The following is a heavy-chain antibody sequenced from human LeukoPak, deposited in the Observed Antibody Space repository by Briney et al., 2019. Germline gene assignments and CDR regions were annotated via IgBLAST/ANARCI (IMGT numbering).Heavy chain of an antibody. Sequence: GASVKVSCKASGYTFTSYYMHWVRQAPGQGLEWMGIINPSGGSTIYAQKFKGRVTMTRDTSTSTVYMELSSLRSEDTAVYYWARESLGTSTADYWGQGTLVTVSS. CDR2: INPSGGST. CDR3: ARESLGTSTADY. V-gene: IGHV1-46*01. CDR1: GYTFTSYY. D-gene: IGHD6-6*01. J-gene: IGHJ4*02.